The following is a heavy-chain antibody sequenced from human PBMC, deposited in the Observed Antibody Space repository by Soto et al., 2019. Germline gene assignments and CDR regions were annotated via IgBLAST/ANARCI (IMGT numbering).Heavy chain of an antibody. V-gene: IGHV1-69*06. Sequence: ASVKVYCTTSGGAFSRYAFSWVRQAHGQGLEWMGGIIPIFGTANYAQKFQGRVTITADKSTSTAYMELSSLRSEDTAVYYCARDTPTDRGCSSTSCYYAFDIWGQGTMVNVSS. J-gene: IGHJ3*02. CDR2: IIPIFGTA. CDR3: ARDTPTDRGCSSTSCYYAFDI. CDR1: GGAFSRYA. D-gene: IGHD2-2*01.